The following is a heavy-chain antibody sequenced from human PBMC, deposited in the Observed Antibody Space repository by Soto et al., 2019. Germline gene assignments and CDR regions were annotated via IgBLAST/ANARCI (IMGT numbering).Heavy chain of an antibody. D-gene: IGHD3-3*01. CDR3: ARVSDFWSGYAYYYYYYGMDV. J-gene: IGHJ6*02. CDR2: IWYDGSNK. CDR1: GFTFSSYG. Sequence: QVQLVESGGGVVQPGRSLRLSCAASGFTFSSYGMHWVRQAPGKGLEWVAVIWYDGSNKYYADSVKGRFTISRDNSKNTLHLQMNSLRAEDTAVYYVARVSDFWSGYAYYYYYYGMDVWGQGTTVTVSS. V-gene: IGHV3-33*01.